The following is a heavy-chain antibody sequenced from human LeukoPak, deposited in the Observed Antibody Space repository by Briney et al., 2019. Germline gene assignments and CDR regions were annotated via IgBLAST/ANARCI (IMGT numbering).Heavy chain of an antibody. CDR1: GFTFHDYP. Sequence: PGGSLRLSCATSGFTFHDYPMHWVRQAPGKGLEWVSTISWNSGSIGYADSVKGRFTISRDNAKNSVYLQMNSLRAEDTALYYCAKDSGSYDFDYWGQGTLVTVSS. D-gene: IGHD1-26*01. CDR2: ISWNSGSI. J-gene: IGHJ4*02. V-gene: IGHV3-9*01. CDR3: AKDSGSYDFDY.